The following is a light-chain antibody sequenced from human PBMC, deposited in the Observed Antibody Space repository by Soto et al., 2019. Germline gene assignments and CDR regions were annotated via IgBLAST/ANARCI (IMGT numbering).Light chain of an antibody. Sequence: EIVLTQSPGTLSLSPGERATLSCKASQSVTRNHVVWYQQMPGQAPRLLIGGASRRATGVPDRVTGSGSWTDFYLTIDRLEPADAAMYYCQQYATSPRTFGGGTKVDIK. V-gene: IGKV3-20*01. CDR2: GAS. CDR3: QQYATSPRT. J-gene: IGKJ4*01. CDR1: QSVTRNH.